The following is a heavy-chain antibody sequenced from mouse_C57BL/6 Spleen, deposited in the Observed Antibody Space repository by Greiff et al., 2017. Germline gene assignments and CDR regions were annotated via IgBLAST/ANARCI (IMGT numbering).Heavy chain of an antibody. Sequence: QVQLQQPGAELVKPGASVKLSCKASGYTFTSYWMHWVKQRPGQGLEWIGMIHPNSGSTNYNEKFKSKATLTVDKSSSTAYMQLSSLTSEDSAVYYCARRDYDVETDYWGQGTTLTVSS. J-gene: IGHJ2*01. V-gene: IGHV1-64*01. CDR3: ARRDYDVETDY. CDR2: IHPNSGST. CDR1: GYTFTSYW. D-gene: IGHD2-4*01.